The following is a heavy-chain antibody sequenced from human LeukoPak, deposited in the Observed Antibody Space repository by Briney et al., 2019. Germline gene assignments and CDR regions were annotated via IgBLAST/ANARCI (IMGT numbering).Heavy chain of an antibody. CDR1: GFTFSSYG. D-gene: IGHD6-6*01. J-gene: IGHJ4*02. V-gene: IGHV3-33*01. Sequence: GRSLRLSCAASGFTFSSYGMHLVRQAPGKGLEWVAVIWYDGSNKYYADSVKGRFTISRDNSKNTLYLQMNSLRAEDTAVYYCAREGYSSSSPSGYYFDYWGQGTLVTVSS. CDR2: IWYDGSNK. CDR3: AREGYSSSSPSGYYFDY.